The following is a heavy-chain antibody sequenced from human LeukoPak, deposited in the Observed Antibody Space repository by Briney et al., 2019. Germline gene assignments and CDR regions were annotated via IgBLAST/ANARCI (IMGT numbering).Heavy chain of an antibody. CDR3: AREGTVTTSQDYYYGRDV. Sequence: GGSLRLSCAASGFTFSDYYMSWIRQAPGKGLECVSYISSSSSYTNYADSVKGRFTISRDNAKNSLYLQMNSLRAEDTAVYYCAREGTVTTSQDYYYGRDVWGQGTTVTVSS. CDR2: ISSSSSYT. J-gene: IGHJ6*02. CDR1: GFTFSDYY. V-gene: IGHV3-11*06. D-gene: IGHD4-17*01.